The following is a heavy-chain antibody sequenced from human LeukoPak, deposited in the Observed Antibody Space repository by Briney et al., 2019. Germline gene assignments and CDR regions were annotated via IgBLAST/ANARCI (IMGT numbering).Heavy chain of an antibody. CDR3: ARLSEYSSSSYY. CDR2: IYHSGST. CDR1: GYSISSGYY. V-gene: IGHV4-38-2*02. J-gene: IGHJ4*02. Sequence: PSETLSLTCTVSGYSISSGYYWGWIRPPPGKGLEWIGSIYHSGSTYYNPSLKSRVTISVDTSKNQFSLKLSSVAAADTAVYYCARLSEYSSSSYYWGQGTLVTVSS. D-gene: IGHD6-6*01.